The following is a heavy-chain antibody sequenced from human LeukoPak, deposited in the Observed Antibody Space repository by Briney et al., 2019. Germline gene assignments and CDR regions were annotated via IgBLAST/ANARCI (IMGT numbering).Heavy chain of an antibody. CDR3: ATTIVGLTYDEHFQH. D-gene: IGHD1-26*01. J-gene: IGHJ1*01. Sequence: PGGCLRLSCAASGFTFGDYGMSRVRQAPGKGLEWVSVIFNGGSTYYADSVKGRFTISRDNSKNTLYLQMNSLRAEDTAVYYCATTIVGLTYDEHFQHWGQGTLVTVSS. CDR2: IFNGGST. CDR1: GFTFGDYG. V-gene: IGHV3-53*01.